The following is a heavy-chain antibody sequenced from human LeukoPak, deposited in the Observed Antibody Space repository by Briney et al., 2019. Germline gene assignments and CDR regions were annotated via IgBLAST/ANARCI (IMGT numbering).Heavy chain of an antibody. Sequence: PGGSLRLSCVASRFFFTNYYMSWDRQTPGKGLDWIATISADGHTKYYADSAEGRFTISRDNAKDSFYLQMNSLRADDAAVYFCARAGTYGCYTVFDSWGHGTLVTVSS. J-gene: IGHJ5*01. D-gene: IGHD3-10*01. CDR1: RFFFTNYY. CDR3: ARAGTYGCYTVFDS. CDR2: ISADGHTK. V-gene: IGHV3-11*01.